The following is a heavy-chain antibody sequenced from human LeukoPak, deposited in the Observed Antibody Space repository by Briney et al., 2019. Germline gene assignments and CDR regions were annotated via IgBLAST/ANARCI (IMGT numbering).Heavy chain of an antibody. CDR2: IRGDAGST. V-gene: IGHV3-20*03. J-gene: IGHJ4*02. CDR1: GFTFDAFG. CDR3: ARVWAWGSGNYFDN. Sequence: SGGSLRLSYAASGFTFDAFGMTWVRQAPGKGLEWVSAIRGDAGSTGYADSVKGRFTISRDNAKNSLYLQMNSLRVEDTALYYCARVWAWGSGNYFDNWGQGTLVTVSS. D-gene: IGHD7-27*01.